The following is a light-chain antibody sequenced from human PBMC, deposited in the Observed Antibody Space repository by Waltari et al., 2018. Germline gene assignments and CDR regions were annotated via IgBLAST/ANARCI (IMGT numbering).Light chain of an antibody. CDR3: QQRSNWPQLT. V-gene: IGKV3-11*01. CDR1: QSVSTY. J-gene: IGKJ4*01. Sequence: EIVLTQSPATLSLSPGERATLSCRASQSVSTYLAWYQQKPGQAPRLLNYQASNRATGIPARFSGSGSGTDFTLTINSLEPEDFGVYYCQQRSNWPQLTFGGGTKVEIK. CDR2: QAS.